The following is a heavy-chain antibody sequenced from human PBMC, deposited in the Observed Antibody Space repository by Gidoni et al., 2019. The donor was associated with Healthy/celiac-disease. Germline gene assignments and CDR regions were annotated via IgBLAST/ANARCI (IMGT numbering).Heavy chain of an antibody. CDR1: GYTFTSYG. J-gene: IGHJ5*02. D-gene: IGHD2-21*02. CDR3: ARSLVTAIDRSGFDP. CDR2: ISAYNGNT. Sequence: QVQLVQSGAEVKKPGASVKVYCKASGYTFTSYGISGVRQAPGQGLEWRGWISAYNGNTNYAQKLQGRVTMTTDPSTSTAYMELRSLRSDDTAVYYCARSLVTAIDRSGFDPWGQGTLVTVSS. V-gene: IGHV1-18*01.